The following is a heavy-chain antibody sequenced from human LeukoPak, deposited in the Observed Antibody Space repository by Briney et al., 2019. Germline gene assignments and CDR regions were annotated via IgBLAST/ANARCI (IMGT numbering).Heavy chain of an antibody. CDR2: ISAYNGNT. J-gene: IGHJ6*03. CDR3: ARDSNRSQLPIYYYYYMDV. CDR1: GYTFTSYG. V-gene: IGHV1-18*01. Sequence: ASVKVSCKASGYTFTSYGISWVRQAPGQGLEWMGWISAYNGNTNYAQKLQGRVTMTTDTSTSTAYMELRSLRSDDTAVYYCARDSNRSQLPIYYYYYMDVWGKGTTVTVSS. D-gene: IGHD2-2*01.